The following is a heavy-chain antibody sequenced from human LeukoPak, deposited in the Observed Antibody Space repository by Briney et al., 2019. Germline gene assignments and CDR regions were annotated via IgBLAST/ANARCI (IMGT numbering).Heavy chain of an antibody. CDR2: INPNSGGT. J-gene: IGHJ4*02. V-gene: IGHV1-2*02. Sequence: ASVKVSCKASGYTFTGYYMHWVRQAPGQGLEWMGWINPNSGGTNYAQKFQGRVTMTRDTSISTVYMELSSLRSEDTAVYYCARDLGYPRWYLNPKQKTTLDYWGQGTLVTVSS. D-gene: IGHD6-13*01. CDR3: ARDLGYPRWYLNPKQKTTLDY. CDR1: GYTFTGYY.